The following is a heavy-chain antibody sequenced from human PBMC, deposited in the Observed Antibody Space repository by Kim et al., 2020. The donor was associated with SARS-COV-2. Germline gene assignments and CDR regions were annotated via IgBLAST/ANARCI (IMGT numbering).Heavy chain of an antibody. Sequence: GGSLRLSCAASGFTFSSYWMHWVRQAPGKGLVWVSRINSDGSSTSYADSVKGRFTISRDNAKNTLYLQMNSLRAEDTAVYYCARDLGYGDYHYGMDVWGQGTTVTVSS. CDR2: INSDGSST. D-gene: IGHD4-17*01. CDR3: ARDLGYGDYHYGMDV. J-gene: IGHJ6*02. V-gene: IGHV3-74*01. CDR1: GFTFSSYW.